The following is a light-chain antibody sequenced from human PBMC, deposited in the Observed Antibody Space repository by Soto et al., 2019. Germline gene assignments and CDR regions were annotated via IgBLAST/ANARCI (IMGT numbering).Light chain of an antibody. V-gene: IGKV4-1*01. Sequence: DIVMTQSPDSLAVTLGERATINCKSSQNILYSSNSKNYLAWYQQKPGQPPKLLIYWASTRESGVPDRFSGSGSGTDSTLTISSLQAEDVAVYYCQQYYGDPRTFGQGTKVEVK. CDR3: QQYYGDPRT. CDR1: QNILYSSNSKNY. J-gene: IGKJ1*01. CDR2: WAS.